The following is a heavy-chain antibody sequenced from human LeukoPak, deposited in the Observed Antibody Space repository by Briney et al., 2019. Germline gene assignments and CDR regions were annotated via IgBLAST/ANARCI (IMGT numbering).Heavy chain of an antibody. CDR3: ANDGAYDFWSGCPPFDY. Sequence: GGSLRLSCAASGFTFSSYGMHWVRQAPGKGLEWVAVISYDGSNKYYADSVKGRFTISRDNSKNTLYLQMNSLRAEDTAVYYCANDGAYDFWSGCPPFDYWGQGTLVTVSS. J-gene: IGHJ4*02. CDR1: GFTFSSYG. D-gene: IGHD3-3*01. V-gene: IGHV3-30*18. CDR2: ISYDGSNK.